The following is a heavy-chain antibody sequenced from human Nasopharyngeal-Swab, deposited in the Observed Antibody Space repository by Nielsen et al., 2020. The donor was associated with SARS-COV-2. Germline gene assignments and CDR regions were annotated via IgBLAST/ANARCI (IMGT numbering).Heavy chain of an antibody. V-gene: IGHV3-11*04. D-gene: IGHD3-10*01. CDR3: ARDLGYVVRGGPFDY. CDR1: GFTFSDYY. Sequence: GESLKISCAASGFTFSDYYMAWIRQAPGKGLEWVSYISTSGRSTDSADSVKGRFTISRDNAKNSLYLQMNSLRAEDTAVYYCARDLGYVVRGGPFDYWGQGTLVTVSS. J-gene: IGHJ4*02. CDR2: ISTSGRST.